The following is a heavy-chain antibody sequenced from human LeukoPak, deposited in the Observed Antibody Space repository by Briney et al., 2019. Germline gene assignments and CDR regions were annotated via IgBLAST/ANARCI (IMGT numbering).Heavy chain of an antibody. CDR2: ISSSGSTI. J-gene: IGHJ4*02. CDR3: AKDVAQYSSSWYYFDY. V-gene: IGHV3-11*04. D-gene: IGHD6-13*01. CDR1: GFTFSDYY. Sequence: NSGGSLRLSCAASGFTFSDYYMSWIRQAPGKGLEWVSYISSSGSTIYYADSVKGRFTISRDNSKNTLYLQMNSLRAEDTAVYYCAKDVAQYSSSWYYFDYWGQGTLVTVSS.